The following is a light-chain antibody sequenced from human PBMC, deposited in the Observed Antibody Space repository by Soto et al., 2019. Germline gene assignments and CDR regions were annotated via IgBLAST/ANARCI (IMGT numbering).Light chain of an antibody. J-gene: IGLJ2*01. V-gene: IGLV2-8*01. Sequence: QSALTQPPSASGSPGQSVTISCTGSNVGEYDYVSWYQQHPGKAPKLMIHEVTKRPSGVPDRFSGSKSGNTASLSISGLQAEDEADYYCCAYAGSYTVLFGGGTKVTVL. CDR3: CAYAGSYTVL. CDR2: EVT. CDR1: NVGEYDY.